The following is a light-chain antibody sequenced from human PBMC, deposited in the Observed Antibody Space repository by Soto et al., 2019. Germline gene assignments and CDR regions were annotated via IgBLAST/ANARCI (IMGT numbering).Light chain of an antibody. CDR2: DAS. Sequence: IQMTQSPPSLSASVGDTFTITCRASQSVSGWLAWYQQKPGEAPKVLIYDASALPRGVPSRFSVSGSGTKFTLTIARLKTDDFATYYCQQYKTFPGTFGPGTKVDIK. J-gene: IGKJ1*01. CDR1: QSVSGW. CDR3: QQYKTFPGT. V-gene: IGKV1-5*01.